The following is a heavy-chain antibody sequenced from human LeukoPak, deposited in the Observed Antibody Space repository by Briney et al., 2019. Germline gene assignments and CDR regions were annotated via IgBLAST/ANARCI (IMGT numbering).Heavy chain of an antibody. CDR2: INSDGSSK. CDR3: ARYPNPDIVVVVAPQLGMDV. J-gene: IGHJ6*02. CDR1: GFTLSSYL. V-gene: IGHV3-74*01. D-gene: IGHD2-15*01. Sequence: GGSLTLSCAASGFTLSSYLMQWLGPAPGRGVVGVARINSDGSSKKLPYSLQERCTISRDNAKKTLYLQINSLRGEETAVYLSARYPNPDIVVVVAPQLGMDVWDQGTTVTV.